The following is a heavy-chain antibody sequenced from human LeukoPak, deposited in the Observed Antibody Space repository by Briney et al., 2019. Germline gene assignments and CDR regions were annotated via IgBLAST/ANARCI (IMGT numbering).Heavy chain of an antibody. V-gene: IGHV3-21*01. Sequence: GGSLRLSCAASGFTFSSYSMNWVRQAPGKGLEWVSSISSSSSYIYYADSVKGRFTISRDNAKNSLYLQMNSLRAEDTAVYYCARFSSSGGHYFDYWGQGTLVTVSS. CDR3: ARFSSSGGHYFDY. CDR1: GFTFSSYS. J-gene: IGHJ4*02. D-gene: IGHD6-6*01. CDR2: ISSSSSYI.